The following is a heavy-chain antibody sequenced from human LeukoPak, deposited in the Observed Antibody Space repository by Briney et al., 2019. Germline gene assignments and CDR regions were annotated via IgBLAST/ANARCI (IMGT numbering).Heavy chain of an antibody. D-gene: IGHD3-22*01. CDR2: MNPNSGNT. CDR3: ARGGGAYYYDSSGF. V-gene: IGHV1-8*02. J-gene: IGHJ4*02. Sequence: ASVKVSCKTSGYTFTSYGINWVRQATGQGLEWMGWMNPNSGNTGHAQKFQGRVTMTRNTSISTAYMELSSLRSEDTAVYYCARGGGAYYYDSSGFWGQGTLVTVSS. CDR1: GYTFTSYG.